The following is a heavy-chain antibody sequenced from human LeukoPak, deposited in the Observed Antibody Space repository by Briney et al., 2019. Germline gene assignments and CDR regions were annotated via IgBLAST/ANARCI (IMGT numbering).Heavy chain of an antibody. J-gene: IGHJ4*02. CDR2: IKQDGSEK. V-gene: IGHV3-7*01. CDR1: GFTFSSYW. CDR3: ARVRGAYGDYYYFDY. Sequence: GGSLRLSCAASGFTFSSYWMSWVRQAPGKGLEWVANIKQDGSEKYYVDSVKGRFTISRDNAKNSLYLQMNSLRAEDTAVYYCARVRGAYGDYYYFDYWGQGTLVTVSS. D-gene: IGHD4-17*01.